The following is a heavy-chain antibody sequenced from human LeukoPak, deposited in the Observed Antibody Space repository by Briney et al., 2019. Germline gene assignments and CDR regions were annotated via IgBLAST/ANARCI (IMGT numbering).Heavy chain of an antibody. J-gene: IGHJ4*02. Sequence: ASVKVSCKASGYTFTSYGISWVRQAPGQGLEWMGWISAYNGNTNYAQKFQGRVTITADESTSTAYMELSSLRSEDTAVYYCARVGYSYGYSYYFDYWGQGTLVTVSS. CDR3: ARVGYSYGYSYYFDY. D-gene: IGHD5-18*01. CDR2: ISAYNGNT. V-gene: IGHV1-18*01. CDR1: GYTFTSYG.